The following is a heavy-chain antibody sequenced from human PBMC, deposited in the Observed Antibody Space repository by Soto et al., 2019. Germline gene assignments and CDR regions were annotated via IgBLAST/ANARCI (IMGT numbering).Heavy chain of an antibody. CDR3: ASFIAAAGRASDAFDI. D-gene: IGHD6-13*01. V-gene: IGHV6-1*01. CDR2: TYYRSKWYN. Sequence: SQTLSLTCAISGDSVSSNSAAWNWIRQSPSRGLEWLGRTYYRSKWYNDYAVSVKSRITINPDTSKNKFSLQLNSVTPEDTAVYFCASFIAAAGRASDAFDIWGQGTMVTV. J-gene: IGHJ3*02. CDR1: GDSVSSNSAA.